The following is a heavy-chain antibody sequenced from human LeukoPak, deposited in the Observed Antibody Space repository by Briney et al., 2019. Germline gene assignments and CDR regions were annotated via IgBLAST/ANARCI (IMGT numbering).Heavy chain of an antibody. CDR3: ANFQWLRYFAF. D-gene: IGHD5-12*01. CDR2: ISSSGNIK. CDR1: GFTFSDYY. V-gene: IGHV3-11*01. Sequence: GGSLRLSCAASGFTFSDYYMSWIRQAPGKGLEWLSYISSSGNIKFYTDSVKGRFTISRDNAKNSLYLQMNSLRAEDTAVYYCANFQWLRYFAFWGQGTLVTVSS. J-gene: IGHJ4*02.